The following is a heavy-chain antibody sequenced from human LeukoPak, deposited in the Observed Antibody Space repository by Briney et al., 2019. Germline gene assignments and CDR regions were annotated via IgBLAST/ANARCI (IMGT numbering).Heavy chain of an antibody. V-gene: IGHV4-34*01. D-gene: IGHD3-9*01. J-gene: IGHJ4*02. CDR1: GGSFSGYY. CDR2: INHSGST. Sequence: SETLSLTCAVYGGSFSGYYWSWLRQPPGKGLEWIGEINHSGSTNYNPSLKSRVTISVDTSKNQFSLKLGSVTAADTAVYHCARGRGSRYFDWLLQELDYWGQGTLVTVSS. CDR3: ARGRGSRYFDWLLQELDY.